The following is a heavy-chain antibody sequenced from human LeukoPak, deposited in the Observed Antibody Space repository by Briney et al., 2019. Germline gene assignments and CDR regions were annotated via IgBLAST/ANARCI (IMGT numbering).Heavy chain of an antibody. CDR2: ISAYNGNT. Sequence: EASVKVSCKASGYTFTSYGISWVRQAPGQGLEWMGWISAYNGNTNYAQKLQGRVTMTTDTSTSTAYMELRSLRSDDTAVYYCARQPPDYDSSGYYRFDYWGQGTLVTVSS. D-gene: IGHD3-22*01. CDR3: ARQPPDYDSSGYYRFDY. J-gene: IGHJ4*02. V-gene: IGHV1-18*01. CDR1: GYTFTSYG.